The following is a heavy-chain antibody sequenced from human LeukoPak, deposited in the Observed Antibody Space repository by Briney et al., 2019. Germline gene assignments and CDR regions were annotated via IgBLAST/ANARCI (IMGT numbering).Heavy chain of an antibody. J-gene: IGHJ4*02. CDR2: ISSSSSYI. V-gene: IGHV3-21*01. CDR3: ARDRTPRPIWSGYYKEVLFDY. Sequence: PGGSLRLSCAASGFTFSSYAMHWVRQAPGKGLEWVSSISSSSSYIYYADSVKGRFTISRDNAKNSLYLQMNSLRAEDTAVYYCARDRTPRPIWSGYYKEVLFDYWGQGTLVTVSS. D-gene: IGHD3-3*01. CDR1: GFTFSSYA.